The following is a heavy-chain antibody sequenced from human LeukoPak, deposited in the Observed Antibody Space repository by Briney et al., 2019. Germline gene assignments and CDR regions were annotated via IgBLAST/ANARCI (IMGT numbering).Heavy chain of an antibody. D-gene: IGHD3-22*01. CDR3: AHLDYYDSSGYYSNLHNWFDP. CDR2: IYWNDDK. V-gene: IGHV2-5*01. Sequence: SGPTLVNPTQTLTLTCTFSGFSLSTSGVGVGWIRQPPRKALVWLSLIYWNDDKRYSPSLKSRLTITKDTSKNQVVLTMTNMDPVDTATYYCAHLDYYDSSGYYSNLHNWFDPWGQGTLVTVSS. J-gene: IGHJ5*02. CDR1: GFSLSTSGVG.